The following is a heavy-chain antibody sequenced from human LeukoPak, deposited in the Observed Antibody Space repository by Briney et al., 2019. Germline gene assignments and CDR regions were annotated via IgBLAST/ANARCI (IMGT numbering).Heavy chain of an antibody. Sequence: PAGSLRLSCAASGFTFSSYGMSWVRQAPGKGLEWVSALSGGGGSTYYADSVKGRFTISRDNSKNTVYLQMNSLRAEDTAVYYCARVRERGYDFDYWGQGTLVTVSS. CDR2: LSGGGGST. CDR3: ARVRERGYDFDY. V-gene: IGHV3-23*01. J-gene: IGHJ4*02. D-gene: IGHD2-2*01. CDR1: GFTFSSYG.